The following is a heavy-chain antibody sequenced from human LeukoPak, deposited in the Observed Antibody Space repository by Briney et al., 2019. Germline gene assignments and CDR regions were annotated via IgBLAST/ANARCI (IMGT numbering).Heavy chain of an antibody. V-gene: IGHV3-23*01. J-gene: IGHJ3*02. CDR3: AKLDSSGWYLGGGNDAFDI. CDR2: ISGSDDST. CDR1: GFTFSSYA. Sequence: GGSLRLSCAASGFTFSSYAMSWVRQAPGKGLEWVSAISGSDDSTYYADSVKSRFTISRDNSKNTLYLQMNSLRAEDTAVYYCAKLDSSGWYLGGGNDAFDIWGQGTMVTVSS. D-gene: IGHD6-19*01.